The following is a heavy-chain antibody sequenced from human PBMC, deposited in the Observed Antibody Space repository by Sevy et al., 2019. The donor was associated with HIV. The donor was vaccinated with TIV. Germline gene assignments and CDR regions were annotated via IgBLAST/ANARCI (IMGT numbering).Heavy chain of an antibody. CDR3: VRAFSATYSAYFDY. CDR1: GVTTEDYG. J-gene: IGHJ4*02. D-gene: IGHD1-26*01. CDR2: IYWNGGST. V-gene: IGHV3-20*04. Sequence: GGSLRLSCAGSGVTTEDYGMNWVRQVPGKGLEWVSGIYWNGGSTAYADSVKGRFTISRDNAKRSLYLQMNSLRVDDSVLYYCVRAFSATYSAYFDYWGQGALVTVSS.